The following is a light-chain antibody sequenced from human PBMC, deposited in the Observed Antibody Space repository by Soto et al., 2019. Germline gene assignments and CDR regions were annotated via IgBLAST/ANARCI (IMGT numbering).Light chain of an antibody. J-gene: IGLJ3*02. CDR3: QSYDSSLSGSWV. V-gene: IGLV1-40*01. CDR2: GNS. Sequence: QPVLTQPPSVSGAPGQRVTISCTGSRSNIGAGYDVHWYQQLPGTAPKLLIYGNSNRPSGVPDRFSGSKSGTSASLAITGLQAEDEADYYCQSYDSSLSGSWVFGGGTKLTVL. CDR1: RSNIGAGYD.